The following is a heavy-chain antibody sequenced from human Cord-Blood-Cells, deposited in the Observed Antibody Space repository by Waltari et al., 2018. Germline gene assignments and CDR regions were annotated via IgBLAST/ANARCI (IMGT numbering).Heavy chain of an antibody. J-gene: IGHJ4*02. D-gene: IGHD3-22*01. Sequence: EVQLVQSGAEVKKPGESLKISCKGSGYSFTSYWIGWVRQMPGKGLGWMGIIYPGDTDTMYTPSFQGQVTISADKSISTAYLQWSSLKASDTAMYYCARRGYYDSSGYYFDYWGQGTLVTVSS. CDR1: GYSFTSYW. CDR3: ARRGYYDSSGYYFDY. V-gene: IGHV5-51*01. CDR2: IYPGDTDT.